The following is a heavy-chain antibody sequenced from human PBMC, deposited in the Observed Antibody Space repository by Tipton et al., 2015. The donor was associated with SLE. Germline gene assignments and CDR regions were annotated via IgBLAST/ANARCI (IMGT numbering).Heavy chain of an antibody. D-gene: IGHD2-2*01. J-gene: IGHJ4*02. CDR2: IYPVDSNT. V-gene: IGHV5-51*03. CDR1: GYSFSNHW. CDR3: ARLGANSYAY. Sequence: QLVQSGAEVKKPGESLKISCKGSGYSFSNHWIGWVRQMPGKGLEWMGIIYPVDSNTRYSPSFQGQVTISADKSINTAYLQWSSLKASDTAMYFCARLGANSYAYWGQGTLVTVSS.